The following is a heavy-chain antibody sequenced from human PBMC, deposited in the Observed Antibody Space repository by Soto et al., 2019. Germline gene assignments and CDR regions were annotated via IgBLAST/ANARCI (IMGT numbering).Heavy chain of an antibody. Sequence: GGSLRLSCAASGFTFSSYAMSGVRQAPGKGLEGVSYISSSGGTIYYADSVKGRFTISRDNAKNSLYLQMNSLREEDTAVYYCARLYYDYVWGQGNTVTVS. J-gene: IGHJ6*02. V-gene: IGHV3-48*02. D-gene: IGHD3-3*01. CDR1: GFTFSSYA. CDR3: ARLYYDYV. CDR2: ISSSGGTI.